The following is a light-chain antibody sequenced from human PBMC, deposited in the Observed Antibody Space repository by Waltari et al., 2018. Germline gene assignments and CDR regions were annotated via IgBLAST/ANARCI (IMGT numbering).Light chain of an antibody. CDR2: RND. CDR3: AAGDDSLSGVV. J-gene: IGLJ2*01. V-gene: IGLV1-47*01. CDR1: RSNIGNNF. Sequence: QSVLTQPPSASGTPGQRVTISCSGYRSNIGNNFVHWYRQLPGTAPKLLIYRNDQRPSGVPDRFSGSKSGTSASLAISGLRSEDEADYYCAAGDDSLSGVVFGGGTKLTVL.